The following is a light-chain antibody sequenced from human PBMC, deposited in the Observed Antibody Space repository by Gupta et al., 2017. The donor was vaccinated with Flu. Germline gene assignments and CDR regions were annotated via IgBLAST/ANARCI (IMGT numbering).Light chain of an antibody. V-gene: IGKV3-11*01. CDR2: DAS. CDR3: HQRSGEDT. Sequence: SPATLSLSPGERATRSCRASQSVGSYLDWYQHKPGQAPRLLIYDASNRATGIPARFSGSGSGXEFTLTXSSREPEDFAVYYWHQRSGEDTFGXGTKLEIK. J-gene: IGKJ2*01. CDR1: QSVGSY.